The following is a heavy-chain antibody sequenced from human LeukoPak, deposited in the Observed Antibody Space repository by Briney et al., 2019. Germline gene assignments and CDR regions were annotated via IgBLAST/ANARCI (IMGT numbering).Heavy chain of an antibody. V-gene: IGHV3-9*01. CDR2: ISWNSGSI. CDR3: ASGYSRSSNDY. D-gene: IGHD6-6*01. Sequence: GGSLRLSCAAPGFTFDDYAMHWVRQAPGKGLEWVSGISWNSGSIGYADSVKGRFTISRDNAKSSLYLQMNSLRAEDTAVYYCASGYSRSSNDYWGQGTLVTVSS. J-gene: IGHJ4*02. CDR1: GFTFDDYA.